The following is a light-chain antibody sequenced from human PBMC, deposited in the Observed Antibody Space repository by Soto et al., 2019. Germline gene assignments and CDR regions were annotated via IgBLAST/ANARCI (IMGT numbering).Light chain of an antibody. CDR2: DAS. CDR3: QQYDNLPA. J-gene: IGKJ3*01. V-gene: IGKV1-33*01. Sequence: DIQMTQSPSSLSASVGDRVTITCQASQDISNYLNWYQQKPGKAPKLLIYDASHLETGVPSRFSGSGSGPDFTFTISSLQPEDIATYYCQQYDNLPAFGPGTKVDIK. CDR1: QDISNY.